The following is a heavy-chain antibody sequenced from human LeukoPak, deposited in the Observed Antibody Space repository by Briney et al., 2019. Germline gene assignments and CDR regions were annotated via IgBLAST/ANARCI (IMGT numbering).Heavy chain of an antibody. D-gene: IGHD5-24*01. J-gene: IGHJ4*02. CDR2: ISGSGGSA. V-gene: IGHV3-23*01. Sequence: GGSLRLSCEASGFPFSSYAMNWVRQAPGKGLEWVSTISGSGGSAYYADSVKGRFTISRDKSKNTVYLQMNSLRAEDTAVYYCAKERGYGYNHIDYWGQGTLVTASS. CDR1: GFPFSSYA. CDR3: AKERGYGYNHIDY.